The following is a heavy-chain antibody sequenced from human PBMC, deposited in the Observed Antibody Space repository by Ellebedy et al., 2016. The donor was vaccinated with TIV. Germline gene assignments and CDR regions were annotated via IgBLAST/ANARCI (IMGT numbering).Heavy chain of an antibody. Sequence: PGGSLRLSCAASGFTFSSYGMHWVRQAPGKGLEWVAIIWYDGNNKFYADSVEGRFTISRDNSKNTLYLQMNSLRAEDTAVYYCARCITMIRGVPGYYAMDVWGQGTTVTVSS. D-gene: IGHD3-10*01. J-gene: IGHJ6*02. V-gene: IGHV3-33*01. CDR1: GFTFSSYG. CDR2: IWYDGNNK. CDR3: ARCITMIRGVPGYYAMDV.